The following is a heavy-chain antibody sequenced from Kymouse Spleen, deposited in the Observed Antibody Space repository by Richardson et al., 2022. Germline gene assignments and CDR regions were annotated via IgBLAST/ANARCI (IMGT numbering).Heavy chain of an antibody. CDR3: ARCIAARPDWYFDL. J-gene: IGHJ2*01. CDR2: IYYSGST. CDR1: GGSISSSSYY. D-gene: IGHD6-6*01. V-gene: IGHV4-39*01. Sequence: QLQLQESGPGLVKPSETLSLTCTVSGGSISSSSYYWGWIRQPPGKGLEWIGSIYYSGSTYYNPSLKSRVTISVDTSKNQFSLKLSSVTAADTAVYYCARCIAARPDWYFDLWGRGTLVTVSS.